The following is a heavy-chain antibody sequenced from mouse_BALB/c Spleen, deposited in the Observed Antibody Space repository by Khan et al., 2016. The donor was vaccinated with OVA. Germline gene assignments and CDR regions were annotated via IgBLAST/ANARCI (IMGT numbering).Heavy chain of an antibody. J-gene: IGHJ3*01. CDR2: INPSSGYT. CDR3: ARDGAYYRNDGWFAY. V-gene: IGHV1-4*01. Sequence: QIQLVQSGAELARPGASVKMSCKASGYTFTSYTIHWIKQRPGQGLEWIGYINPSSGYTNYNQKFKDKATLTAVKSSITAYMQLTSLTSNDSAVYYCARDGAYYRNDGWFAYWGQGTLVTVSA. CDR1: GYTFTSYT. D-gene: IGHD2-14*01.